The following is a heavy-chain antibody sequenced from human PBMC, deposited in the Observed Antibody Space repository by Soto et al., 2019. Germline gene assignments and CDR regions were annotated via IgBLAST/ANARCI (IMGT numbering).Heavy chain of an antibody. V-gene: IGHV1-69*02. D-gene: IGHD3-22*01. J-gene: IGHJ6*02. CDR3: ASYHVNYDSSGSH. CDR1: GGTFSSYT. CDR2: IIPILGIA. Sequence: ASVKVSCKASGGTFSSYTISWVRQAPGQGLEWMGRIIPILGIANYAQKFQGRVTITADKSTSTAYMELSSLRSEDTAVYYCASYHVNYDSSGSHWGQGTTVTVSS.